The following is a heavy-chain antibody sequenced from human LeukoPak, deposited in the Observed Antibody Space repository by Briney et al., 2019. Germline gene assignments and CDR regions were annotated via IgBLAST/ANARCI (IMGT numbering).Heavy chain of an antibody. D-gene: IGHD2-2*01. J-gene: IGHJ5*02. Sequence: GGSLRLSCAASGFTFSSYGMHWFRQAPGKGLEWVAFIRYDGSNKYYADSVKGRFTISRDNSKNTLYLQMNSLRAEDTAVYYCAKYGPIVVVPAALDPWGQGTLVTVSS. CDR1: GFTFSSYG. V-gene: IGHV3-30*02. CDR3: AKYGPIVVVPAALDP. CDR2: IRYDGSNK.